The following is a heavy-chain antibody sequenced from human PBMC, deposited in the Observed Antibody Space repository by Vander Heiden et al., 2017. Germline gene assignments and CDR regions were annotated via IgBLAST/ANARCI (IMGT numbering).Heavy chain of an antibody. V-gene: IGHV3-23*01. CDR1: GFHFRSYA. D-gene: IGHD1-26*01. CDR3: AKYGLVGAVRWFDP. CDR2: IGAGGDT. J-gene: IGHJ5*02. Sequence: EVQLLESGGGLVQTGGSLRLSCAASGFHFRSYAMTWVRQAPGKGLEWVSTIGAGGDTHYADSVKGRFTISRDSSTNTLYLQRSSLRAEDTAVYYCAKYGLVGAVRWFDPWGQGTLVTVSS.